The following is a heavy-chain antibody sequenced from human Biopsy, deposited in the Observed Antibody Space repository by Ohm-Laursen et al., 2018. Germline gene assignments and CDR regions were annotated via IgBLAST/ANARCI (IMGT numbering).Heavy chain of an antibody. D-gene: IGHD3-16*01. CDR3: VRHALRLGPKKNWFDT. CDR2: MHNSGST. V-gene: IGHV4-39*01. J-gene: IGHJ5*02. Sequence: SETLSLTCTVSGDSISSSNFYWAWIRQPPEKGLEWIGSMHNSGSTYYNPSLKSRVTISIDASKNQFSLKLTSVTAADTTVYYCVRHALRLGPKKNWFDTWGQGTLVTVSS. CDR1: GDSISSSNFY.